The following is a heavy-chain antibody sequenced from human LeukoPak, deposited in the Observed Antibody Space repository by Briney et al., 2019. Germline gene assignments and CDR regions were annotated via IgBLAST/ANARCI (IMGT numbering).Heavy chain of an antibody. Sequence: SETLSLTCTVSGGSISSSSYYWGWIRQPPGKGLEWIGSIYYSGSTYYNPSLKSRVTISVDTSKNQFSLKLSSVTAVDTAVYYCAYYYDSSGYSPNYWGQGTLVTVSS. D-gene: IGHD3-22*01. V-gene: IGHV4-39*01. CDR3: AYYYDSSGYSPNY. J-gene: IGHJ4*02. CDR1: GGSISSSSYY. CDR2: IYYSGST.